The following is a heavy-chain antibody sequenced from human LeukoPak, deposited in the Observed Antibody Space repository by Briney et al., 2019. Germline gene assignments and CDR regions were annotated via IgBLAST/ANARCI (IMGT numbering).Heavy chain of an antibody. CDR2: ISSSSSAI. Sequence: GGSLRLSCAASGFTFSTYSMNWVRQAPGKGLEWVSYISSSSSAIFYADSVKGRFTVSRDNAKNSLYLQTNSLRAEDTAVYYCARDEPHTGTDYWGQGTLVTVSS. CDR1: GFTFSTYS. D-gene: IGHD4-17*01. CDR3: ARDEPHTGTDY. V-gene: IGHV3-48*01. J-gene: IGHJ4*02.